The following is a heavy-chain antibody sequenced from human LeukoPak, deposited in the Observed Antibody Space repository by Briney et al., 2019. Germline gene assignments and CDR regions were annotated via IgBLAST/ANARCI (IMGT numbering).Heavy chain of an antibody. CDR1: GYTLTELS. Sequence: ASVKVSCKVSGYTLTELSMHWVRQAPGKGLEWMGGFDPEDGETIYAQKFQGRFTMSRDNAKSSLYLQMNSLRTEDTAVYYCARDLVLSRSVGASEKIDYWGQGTLATVSS. V-gene: IGHV1-24*01. D-gene: IGHD1-26*01. CDR3: ARDLVLSRSVGASEKIDY. CDR2: FDPEDGET. J-gene: IGHJ4*02.